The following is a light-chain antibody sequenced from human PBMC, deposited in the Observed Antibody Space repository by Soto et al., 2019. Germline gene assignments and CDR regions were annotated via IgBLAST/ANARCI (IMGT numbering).Light chain of an antibody. V-gene: IGLV1-40*01. Sequence: QSVLTQPPSVSGAPGQKVTISCTGSSSNLGTGYDVHWYQQYPGRAPKLLIYANDKRPSGVPDRISGSKSGTSASLAMTGLQAEDDADYYCQSYNISLSAWVFGGGTKLTVL. CDR1: SSNLGTGYD. CDR3: QSYNISLSAWV. CDR2: AND. J-gene: IGLJ3*02.